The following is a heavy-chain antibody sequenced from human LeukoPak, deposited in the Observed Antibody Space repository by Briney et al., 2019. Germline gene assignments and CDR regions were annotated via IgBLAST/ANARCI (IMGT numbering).Heavy chain of an antibody. V-gene: IGHV1-2*02. Sequence: ASVKVSCKASGYTFTSYGISWVRQAPGQGLEWMGWINPNSGGTNYAQKFQGRVTMTRDTSISTAYMELSRLRSDDTAVYYCARVHYYGSGSYYLYYFDYWGQGTLVTVSS. CDR2: INPNSGGT. J-gene: IGHJ4*02. D-gene: IGHD3-10*01. CDR3: ARVHYYGSGSYYLYYFDY. CDR1: GYTFTSYG.